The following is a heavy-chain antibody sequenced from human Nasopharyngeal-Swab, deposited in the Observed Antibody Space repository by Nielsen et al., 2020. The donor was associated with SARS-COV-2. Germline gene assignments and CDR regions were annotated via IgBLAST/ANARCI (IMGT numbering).Heavy chain of an antibody. D-gene: IGHD3-22*01. CDR3: ARVSEVGYILRFDY. V-gene: IGHV3-21*01. J-gene: IGHJ4*02. CDR2: ISSSSSYI. Sequence: GESLKISYAASGFTFSSYSMNWVRQAPGKGLEWVSSISSSSSYIYYADSVKGRFTISRDNAKNSLYLQMNSLRAEDTAVYYCARVSEVGYILRFDYWGQGTLVTVSS. CDR1: GFTFSSYS.